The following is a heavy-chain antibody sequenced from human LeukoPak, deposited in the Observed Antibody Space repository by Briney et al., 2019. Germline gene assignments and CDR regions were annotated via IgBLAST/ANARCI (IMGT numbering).Heavy chain of an antibody. CDR3: ARAVSGRFDY. V-gene: IGHV4-31*03. CDR2: IYYSGST. CDR1: GGSISSGGYY. Sequence: PSETLSLTCTVSGGSISSGGYYWSWIRQHPGKGLEWIGYIYYSGSTYYNPSLKSRVTISVDTSKNQFSLKLSSVTAADTAIYYCARAVSGRFDYWGQGTLVTVSS. J-gene: IGHJ4*02. D-gene: IGHD6-19*01.